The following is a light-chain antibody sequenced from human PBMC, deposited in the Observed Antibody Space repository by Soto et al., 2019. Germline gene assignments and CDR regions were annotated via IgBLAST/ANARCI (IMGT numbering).Light chain of an antibody. V-gene: IGKV1-39*01. J-gene: IGKJ4*01. CDR2: AAS. CDR1: QSISSS. CDR3: QQSYSTPRT. Sequence: DIQMTQSPSSLSASVGDRVTITCRASQSISSSLNWYQQKPGKAPKLLIYAASSLQSGVPSRFSGSGSGTDFTLTISSLQPEDVATYYCQQSYSTPRTFGGGTKVEIK.